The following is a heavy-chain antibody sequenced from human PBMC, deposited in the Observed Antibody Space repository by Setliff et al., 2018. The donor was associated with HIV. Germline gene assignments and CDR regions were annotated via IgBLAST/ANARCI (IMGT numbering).Heavy chain of an antibody. CDR2: IYYTGSI. J-gene: IGHJ4*02. Sequence: RDPPGKELEWIGYIYYTGSINYNPSLKSRVTISVDTSKNQFSLKLRSVIAADTAVYYCARDVTAAGTGLFDYWGQGTLVTVSS. CDR3: ARDVTAAGTGLFDY. D-gene: IGHD6-13*01. V-gene: IGHV4-59*01.